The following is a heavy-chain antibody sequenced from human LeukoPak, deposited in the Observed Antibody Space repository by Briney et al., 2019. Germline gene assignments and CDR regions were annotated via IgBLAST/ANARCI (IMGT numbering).Heavy chain of an antibody. D-gene: IGHD3-10*01. V-gene: IGHV4-31*03. J-gene: IGHJ4*02. CDR1: GSSISSGGYY. CDR2: IYYSGST. Sequence: PSETLSLTCTVSGSSISSGGYYWSWIRQHPGKGLEWIGYIYYSGSTYYNPSLKSRVTISVDTSKNQFSLKLSSVTAADTAVYYCARVGSGSYTPFFDYWGQGTLVTVSS. CDR3: ARVGSGSYTPFFDY.